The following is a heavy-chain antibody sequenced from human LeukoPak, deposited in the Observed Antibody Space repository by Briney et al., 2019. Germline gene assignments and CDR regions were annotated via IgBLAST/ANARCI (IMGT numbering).Heavy chain of an antibody. CDR1: GSSFTNYW. CDR2: IYPGDSDT. V-gene: IGHV5-51*01. CDR3: VRGDDGDYTFDY. Sequence: GASLKISCKGSGSSFTNYWIGWVRPMPGKGLGWMGIIYPGDSDTRYSPSFQGQVTISADKSISTAYLQWSSLKASDTTMYYCVRGDDGDYTFDYWGQGTLVTVSS. D-gene: IGHD4-17*01. J-gene: IGHJ4*02.